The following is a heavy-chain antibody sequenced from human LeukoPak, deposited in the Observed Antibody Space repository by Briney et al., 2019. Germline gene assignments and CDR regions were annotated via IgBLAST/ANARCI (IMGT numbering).Heavy chain of an antibody. Sequence: GGSLRLSCAASGFTFSTYSMSWVRQAPGKGLEWVSDINSRSSAIYYADSVKGRFTIPRDNAKNSLYLQMNSLRAEDTAVYYCVGGVGHFDFWSGYSRWGQGTLVTVSS. CDR2: INSRSSAI. V-gene: IGHV3-48*04. D-gene: IGHD3-3*01. CDR1: GFTFSTYS. CDR3: VGGVGHFDFWSGYSR. J-gene: IGHJ4*02.